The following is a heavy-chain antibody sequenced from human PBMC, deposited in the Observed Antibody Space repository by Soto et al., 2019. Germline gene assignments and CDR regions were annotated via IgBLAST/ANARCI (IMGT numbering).Heavy chain of an antibody. CDR1: GFTFSSYG. CDR3: ARDLGYYDSSGYHPYYYGMDV. J-gene: IGHJ6*02. CDR2: ISSSSSYI. Sequence: GGSLRLSCAASGFTFSSYGMNWVRQAPGKGLEWVSSISSSSSYIYYADSVKGRFTISRDNAKNSLYLQMNSLRAEDTAVYYCARDLGYYDSSGYHPYYYGMDVWGQGTTVTVSS. V-gene: IGHV3-21*01. D-gene: IGHD3-22*01.